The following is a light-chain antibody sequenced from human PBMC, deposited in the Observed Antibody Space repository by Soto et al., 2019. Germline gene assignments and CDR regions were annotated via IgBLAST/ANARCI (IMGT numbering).Light chain of an antibody. J-gene: IGKJ4*01. Sequence: DVQMTQSPSSLSAFVGDRVTITCRASQGIAPYLAWFQRKPGKVPKLLIYATSTLQSGVPSRFSGSGSGTDFNLTNTRPQPEDGATYSCQKYDSAPLTFGGWTQVEIK. V-gene: IGKV1-27*01. CDR3: QKYDSAPLT. CDR2: ATS. CDR1: QGIAPY.